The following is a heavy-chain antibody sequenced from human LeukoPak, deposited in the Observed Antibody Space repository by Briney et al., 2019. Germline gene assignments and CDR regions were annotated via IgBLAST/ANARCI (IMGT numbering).Heavy chain of an antibody. D-gene: IGHD3-10*01. CDR3: ARASQYGSGRYYVILDY. Sequence: PGGSLRLSCAASGFTFSSYAMSWVRQAPGKGLEWVANIKQDGNEKYYVDSVKGRFTISRDNAKNSLYLQMNSLRAEDTAVYYCARASQYGSGRYYVILDYWGQGTLVTVSS. J-gene: IGHJ4*02. V-gene: IGHV3-7*01. CDR1: GFTFSSYA. CDR2: IKQDGNEK.